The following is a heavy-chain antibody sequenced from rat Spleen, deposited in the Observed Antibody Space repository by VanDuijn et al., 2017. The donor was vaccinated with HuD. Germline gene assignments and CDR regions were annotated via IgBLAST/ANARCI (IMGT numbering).Heavy chain of an antibody. D-gene: IGHD1-3*01. CDR2: ITDTGGYK. J-gene: IGHJ3*01. V-gene: IGHV5-31*01. CDR1: GFTFNNYW. Sequence: EVQLVESGGGLVQPRRSLKLSCVASGFTFNNYWMTWIRQAPGKGLEWVASITDTGGYKYYPDSEKGRFTISRDNAKSTLYLQMNSLRSEDTATYYCTRGLHYGSPTFAYWGQGTLVTVSS. CDR3: TRGLHYGSPTFAY.